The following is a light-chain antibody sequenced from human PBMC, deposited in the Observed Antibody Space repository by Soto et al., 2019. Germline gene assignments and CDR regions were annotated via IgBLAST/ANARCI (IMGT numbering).Light chain of an antibody. Sequence: DIQMTQCPSSLSASVGDRVTITCLASQSISSYLNWYQKKTGKDPKXXIYAASSLQSGVPSRFSGSGSGTDFNLTISSLQTEDFATYECQQRYSTTLTVGGGTKVEIK. CDR1: QSISSY. J-gene: IGKJ4*01. CDR3: QQRYSTTLT. V-gene: IGKV1-39*01. CDR2: AAS.